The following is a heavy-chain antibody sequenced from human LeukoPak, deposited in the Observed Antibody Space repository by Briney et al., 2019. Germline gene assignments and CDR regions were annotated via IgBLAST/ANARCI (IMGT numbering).Heavy chain of an antibody. CDR2: IYYSGTT. D-gene: IGHD6-13*01. CDR1: GGSISSYY. Sequence: SETLSLTCTVSGGSISSYYWSWIRQPPGKGLEWIGYIYYSGTTNYNPSLKSRVTISVDTSKNQFSLKLSSVTAADTAVYYCARGVYIVAAQYGYWGQGTLVTVSS. CDR3: ARGVYIVAAQYGY. V-gene: IGHV4-59*01. J-gene: IGHJ4*02.